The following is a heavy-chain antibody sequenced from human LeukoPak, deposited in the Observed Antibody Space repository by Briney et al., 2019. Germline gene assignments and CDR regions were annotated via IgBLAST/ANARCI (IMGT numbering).Heavy chain of an antibody. CDR3: ARAGEMAAITPDY. D-gene: IGHD5-24*01. V-gene: IGHV1-69*04. CDR1: GGTFSRYA. J-gene: IGHJ4*02. Sequence: SVKVSCKASGGTFSRYAISWVRQAPGQGLEWMGRIIPILGIANYAQKFQGGVTITADKSTSTAYMELSSLRSEDTAVYYCARAGEMAAITPDYWGQGTLVTVSS. CDR2: IIPILGIA.